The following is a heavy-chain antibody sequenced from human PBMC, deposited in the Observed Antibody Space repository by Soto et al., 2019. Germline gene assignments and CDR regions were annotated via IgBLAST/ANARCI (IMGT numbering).Heavy chain of an antibody. CDR3: ARGWDYYFGMDV. Sequence: SVKVSCKASGGTFRNYAISWVRQAPGQGLEWMGGIIPMFETVNYQQRFQGRVTITADESTTTAYMELSSLRSDDTAVYYCARGWDYYFGMDVWGQGTTVTVSS. D-gene: IGHD1-26*01. CDR1: GGTFRNYA. CDR2: IIPMFETV. J-gene: IGHJ6*02. V-gene: IGHV1-69*13.